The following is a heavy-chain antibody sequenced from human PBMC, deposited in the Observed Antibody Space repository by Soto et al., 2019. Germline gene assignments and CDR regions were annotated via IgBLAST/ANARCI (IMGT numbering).Heavy chain of an antibody. V-gene: IGHV4-30-2*01. Sequence: SETLSLTCGVSGASISLVGYSWSWIRQPPGKGLEWIGYISHRGNTYYNPSLRSRVTISVDRSKNEFSLNLRSVTAADTAMYYCARYDSSGDFDYWGREPWSPSPQ. CDR3: ARYDSSGDFDY. CDR2: ISHRGNT. D-gene: IGHD3-22*01. J-gene: IGHJ4*02. CDR1: GASISLVGYS.